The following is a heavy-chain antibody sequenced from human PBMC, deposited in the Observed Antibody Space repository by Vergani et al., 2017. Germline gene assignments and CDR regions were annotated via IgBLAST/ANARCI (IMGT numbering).Heavy chain of an antibody. Sequence: QVHLVQSGSEVKKPGASVKVSCKASGYTITDYYIHWVRHAPGQRLEWMGWINPNSGGTEYAQKFQSRVTMTWDTSTTTAYVDLSSLRSEDTAVYYCAIRYSSSWYGYFDYWGQGTLVTVSS. J-gene: IGHJ4*02. CDR2: INPNSGGT. D-gene: IGHD6-13*01. CDR3: AIRYSSSWYGYFDY. CDR1: GYTITDYY. V-gene: IGHV1-2*02.